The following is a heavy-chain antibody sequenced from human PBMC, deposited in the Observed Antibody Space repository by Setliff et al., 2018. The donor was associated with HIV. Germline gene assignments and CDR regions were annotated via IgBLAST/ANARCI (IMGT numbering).Heavy chain of an antibody. CDR2: IYWNDDK. CDR1: GFSLSTSGVG. Sequence: SGPTLVNPTQTLTLTCTFSGFSLSTSGVGVGWIRQPPGKALEWLALIYWNDDKRYSPSLKSRLTITKDTSKNQVVLTWANMDPVDTATYYCAHISDPVAEFWSGYYNPPYFDYWGQGALVTVSS. J-gene: IGHJ4*02. V-gene: IGHV2-5*01. CDR3: AHISDPVAEFWSGYYNPPYFDY. D-gene: IGHD3-3*01.